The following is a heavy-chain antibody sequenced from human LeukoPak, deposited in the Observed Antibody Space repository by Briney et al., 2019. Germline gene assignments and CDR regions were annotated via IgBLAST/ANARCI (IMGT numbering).Heavy chain of an antibody. CDR2: YYYSGNT. Sequence: PSETLSLTCTVSGVSISNYYWSWIRQPPGKGLEWIGYYYYSGNTNYNPSLKSRVTISADTSKNQFSLKLSSVTAADTAVYYCARGGGQWLVLDYYFDYWGQGTLVTVSS. CDR1: GVSISNYY. CDR3: ARGGGQWLVLDYYFDY. D-gene: IGHD6-19*01. V-gene: IGHV4-59*08. J-gene: IGHJ4*02.